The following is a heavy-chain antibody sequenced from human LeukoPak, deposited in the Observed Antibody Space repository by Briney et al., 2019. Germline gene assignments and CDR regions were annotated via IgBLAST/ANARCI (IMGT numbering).Heavy chain of an antibody. CDR2: INHSGST. CDR3: ARVFSIAAVRDRGLDY. CDR1: GFTFSSYA. D-gene: IGHD6-13*01. J-gene: IGHJ4*02. V-gene: IGHV4-34*01. Sequence: PGGSLRLSCAASGFTFSSYAMSWVRQPPGKGLEWTGEINHSGSTNYNPSLKSRVTISVDTSKNQFSLKLSSVTAADTAVYYCARVFSIAAVRDRGLDYWGQGTLVTVSS.